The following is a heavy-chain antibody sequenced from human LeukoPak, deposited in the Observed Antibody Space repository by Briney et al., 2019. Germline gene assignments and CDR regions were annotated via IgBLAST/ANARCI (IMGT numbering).Heavy chain of an antibody. CDR3: ARAPYYYDSSGQNLQY. Sequence: PSETLSLTCTVSGGSISSSSYYWGWIRQPPGKGLEWIGSIYYSGSTYYNPSLKSRVTISVDTSKNQFSLKLSSVTAADTAVYYCARAPYYYDSSGQNLQYWGQGTLVTVSS. CDR1: GGSISSSSYY. CDR2: IYYSGST. V-gene: IGHV4-39*07. J-gene: IGHJ4*02. D-gene: IGHD3-22*01.